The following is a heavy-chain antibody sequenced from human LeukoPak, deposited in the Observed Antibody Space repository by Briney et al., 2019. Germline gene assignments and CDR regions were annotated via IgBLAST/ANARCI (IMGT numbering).Heavy chain of an antibody. J-gene: IGHJ6*02. CDR1: GFTVSSNY. V-gene: IGHV3-53*01. CDR2: IYSGGST. D-gene: IGHD3-22*01. Sequence: PGGSLRPSCAASGFTVSSNYMSWVRQAPGKGLEWVSVIYSGGSTYYADSVKGRFTISRDNSKNTLYLQMNSLRAEDTAVYYCAGEAYYYDSSGYYDGPRGGYYYYGMDVWGQGTTVTVSS. CDR3: AGEAYYYDSSGYYDGPRGGYYYYGMDV.